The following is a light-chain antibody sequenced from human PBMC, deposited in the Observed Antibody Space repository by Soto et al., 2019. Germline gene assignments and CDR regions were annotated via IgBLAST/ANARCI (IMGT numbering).Light chain of an antibody. Sequence: EIVMTQSPATLSVSPGERATLSCRASQSVGYRLAWYQQKPGQAPRLLIYDASTRATGFPARFSGSGAGTEFTLTISSLQSEDFAVYYCQQYNNWPPFTFGHGTKVDIK. CDR2: DAS. V-gene: IGKV3-15*01. CDR1: QSVGYR. CDR3: QQYNNWPPFT. J-gene: IGKJ3*01.